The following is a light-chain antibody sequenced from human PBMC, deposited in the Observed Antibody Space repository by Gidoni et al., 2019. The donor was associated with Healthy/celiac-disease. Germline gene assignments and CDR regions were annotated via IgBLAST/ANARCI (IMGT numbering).Light chain of an antibody. J-gene: IGKJ3*01. Sequence: EIVTTQSPATLSVSPGERATLSCRASRSVSFNLAWYQQKPGQAPRLHIYGASTRATGIPARLSGSGSGTEFTLTISSLQSEDFAVYYCQQYNNWPPLFTFGHGTKVDIK. V-gene: IGKV3-15*01. CDR2: GAS. CDR1: RSVSFN. CDR3: QQYNNWPPLFT.